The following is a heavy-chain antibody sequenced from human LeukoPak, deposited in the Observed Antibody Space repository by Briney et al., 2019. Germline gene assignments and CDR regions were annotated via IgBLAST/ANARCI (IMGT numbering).Heavy chain of an antibody. CDR3: AKDRPTWPIDY. V-gene: IGHV3-23*01. D-gene: IGHD5-12*01. Sequence: GGSLRLSRAASGFTFSSYSMSWVRQAPGKGLEWVSSISSSGGNTYYPDSVKGRFTISRDNSKNTMYLQMNSLRAEDTAVYYCAKDRPTWPIDYWGQGTLVTVSS. J-gene: IGHJ4*02. CDR2: ISSSGGNT. CDR1: GFTFSSYS.